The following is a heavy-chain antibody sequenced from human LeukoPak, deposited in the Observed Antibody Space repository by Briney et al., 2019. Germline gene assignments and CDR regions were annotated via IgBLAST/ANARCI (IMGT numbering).Heavy chain of an antibody. D-gene: IGHD3-10*01. V-gene: IGHV3-20*04. J-gene: IGHJ6*03. CDR3: ARDRRLLWFGEFGYYYMDV. CDR1: GFTFDDYG. Sequence: GGSLRLSCAASGFTFDDYGMSWVRQAPGKGLEWVSGINWNGGSTGYADSVKGRFTISRDNAKNSLYLQMNSLRAEDTAVYYCARDRRLLWFGEFGYYYMDVWGKGTTVTVSS. CDR2: INWNGGST.